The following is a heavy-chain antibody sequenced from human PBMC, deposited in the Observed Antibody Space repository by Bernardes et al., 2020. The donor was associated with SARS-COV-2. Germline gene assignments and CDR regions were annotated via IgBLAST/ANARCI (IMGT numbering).Heavy chain of an antibody. CDR1: GYTFTSYA. D-gene: IGHD5-18*01. CDR3: AREGILVGAPMDLFDY. CDR2: ISCYNGHT. J-gene: IGHJ4*02. V-gene: IGHV1-18*01. Sequence: ASVKVSCKTSGYTFTSYAISWVRQAPGQGLEWMGWISCYNGHTKYAQKLQGRVTLTTDTSTSTVYMEMRGLRSDDTAVYYCAREGILVGAPMDLFDYWGQGSLVTVSS.